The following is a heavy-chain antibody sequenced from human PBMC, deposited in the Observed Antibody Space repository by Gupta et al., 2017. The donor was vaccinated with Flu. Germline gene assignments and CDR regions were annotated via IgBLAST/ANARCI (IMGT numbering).Heavy chain of an antibody. CDR1: GFIFSTYS. CDR3: ARRTTVAGPAPFDS. V-gene: IGHV3-23*01. CDR2: IGPGGSPA. J-gene: IGHJ4*02. Sequence: EVRLLESGGGLVQPGGSLRLPCPAPGFIFSTYSMSWVRQAPGKGLEWVSAIGPGGSPAYFADSVKGRFTISRDNSKNALFLEMNSLRPEDTAVYYCARRTTVAGPAPFDSWGQGTLVTVSS. D-gene: IGHD4-17*01.